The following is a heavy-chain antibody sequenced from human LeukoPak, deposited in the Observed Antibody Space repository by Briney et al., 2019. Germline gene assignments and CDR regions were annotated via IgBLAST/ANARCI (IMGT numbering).Heavy chain of an antibody. V-gene: IGHV3-23*01. J-gene: IGHJ4*02. CDR1: VLIHRSYV. CDR2: INGSGGST. D-gene: IGHD3-3*01. Sequence: PGGSLTLSCVSCVLIHRSYVMSWVRPASARGVAWVSTINGSGGSTYYADSVKGRFTISRDNPKNTLSLQMNSLRAEDTAVYYCAKGSAYADFWGQGTLVTVSS. CDR3: AKGSAYADF.